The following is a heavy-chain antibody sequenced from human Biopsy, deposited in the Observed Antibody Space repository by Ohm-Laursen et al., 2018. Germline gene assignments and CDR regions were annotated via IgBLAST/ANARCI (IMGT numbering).Heavy chain of an antibody. CDR1: GFTFNKHA. V-gene: IGHV3-33*01. CDR2: IWYDGSIE. D-gene: IGHD6-19*01. J-gene: IGHJ4*02. Sequence: SLRLSCAASGFTFNKHAMNWVRQAPGKGLEWVAVIWYDGSIEYYVDSVKGRFTISRDNYKNILYLQMNSLRVEDAAIYYCARLQVNNGWYEDYWGQGTLVTVSS. CDR3: ARLQVNNGWYEDY.